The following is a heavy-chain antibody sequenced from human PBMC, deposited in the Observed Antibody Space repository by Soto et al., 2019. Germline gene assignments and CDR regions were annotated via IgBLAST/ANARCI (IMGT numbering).Heavy chain of an antibody. J-gene: IGHJ6*01. D-gene: IGHD4-4*01. Sequence: QVQLVESGGGVVQPGRSLRLSCAASGFTFSSYAMHWVRQAPGKGLEWVAVISYDGSNKYYADSVKGRFTISRDNSKNTLYLQMNSLRAEDTAVYYCASADSNSDYYGMDVW. CDR1: GFTFSSYA. V-gene: IGHV3-30-3*01. CDR2: ISYDGSNK. CDR3: ASADSNSDYYGMDV.